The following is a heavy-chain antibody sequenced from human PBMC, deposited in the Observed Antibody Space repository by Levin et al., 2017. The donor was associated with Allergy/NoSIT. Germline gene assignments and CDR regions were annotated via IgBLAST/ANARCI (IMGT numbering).Heavy chain of an antibody. Sequence: PSETLSLTCTVSGGSISSYYWSWIRQPPGKGLEWIGYIYYSGSTNYNPSLKSRVTISVDTSKNQFSLKLSSVTAADTAVYYCARHRAQKWELLPSDAFDIWGQGTMVTVSS. CDR3: ARHRAQKWELLPSDAFDI. D-gene: IGHD1-26*01. CDR2: IYYSGST. J-gene: IGHJ3*02. CDR1: GGSISSYY. V-gene: IGHV4-59*08.